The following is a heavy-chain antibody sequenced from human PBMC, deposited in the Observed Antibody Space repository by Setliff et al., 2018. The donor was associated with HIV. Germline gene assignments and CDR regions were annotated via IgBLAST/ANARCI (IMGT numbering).Heavy chain of an antibody. CDR2: FYPGDSDI. CDR3: ARRLYYYGSGSYYFDY. CDR1: GYDFSNYW. V-gene: IGHV5-51*01. J-gene: IGHJ4*02. D-gene: IGHD3-10*01. Sequence: PGESLKISCKASGYDFSNYWSGQWIAWVRQMPGKGLEWMGKFYPGDSDIRYSPSFEGQVTMSVDKSITTAYLQWSSLKASDTAMYYCARRLYYYGSGSYYFDYWGQGTLVTVSS.